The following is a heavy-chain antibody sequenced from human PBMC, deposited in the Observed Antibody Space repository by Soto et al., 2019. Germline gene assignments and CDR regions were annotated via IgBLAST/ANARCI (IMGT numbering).Heavy chain of an antibody. CDR3: ANLPLYGSGFDC. Sequence: EVQLVESGGGLVQPGRSLRLSCAASGFTFDDYAMHWVRRAPGKGLEWVAGISWNGARIGYVDSVKGRFTISRDNAKNSLFLQMNSLRGDDTALYYCANLPLYGSGFDCWGQGTLVTVSS. CDR1: GFTFDDYA. V-gene: IGHV3-9*01. J-gene: IGHJ4*02. CDR2: ISWNGARI. D-gene: IGHD3-10*01.